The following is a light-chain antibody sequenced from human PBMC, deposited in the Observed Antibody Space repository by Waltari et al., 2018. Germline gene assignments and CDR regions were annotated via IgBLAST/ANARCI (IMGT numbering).Light chain of an antibody. V-gene: IGLV3-25*03. J-gene: IGLJ3*02. CDR2: KDS. Sequence: SYGLTQAPSVSVSPGQTARITCSGDTVPKEYAYWYQQKPGQAPVLVIYKDSERPSGIPERFSGSRAGTTVALTINGVQAEDEAEYYCQSSDSSGSYVLFGGGTKLTVL. CDR3: QSSDSSGSYVL. CDR1: TVPKEY.